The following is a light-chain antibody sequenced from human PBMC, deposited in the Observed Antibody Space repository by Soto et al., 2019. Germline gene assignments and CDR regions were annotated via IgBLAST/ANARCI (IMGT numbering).Light chain of an antibody. CDR3: QQYYSYPPRT. Sequence: AIRMTQSPSSLSASTGDRVTITCRASQGISSYLAWYQQKPGKAPKLLIYAASTLQSGVPSRFRGSGSGTDFTLTISCLQSEDFATYYCQQYYSYPPRTFGQGTKVEIK. V-gene: IGKV1-8*01. J-gene: IGKJ1*01. CDR2: AAS. CDR1: QGISSY.